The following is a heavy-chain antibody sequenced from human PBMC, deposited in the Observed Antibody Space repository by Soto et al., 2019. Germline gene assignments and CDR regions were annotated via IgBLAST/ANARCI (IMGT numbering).Heavy chain of an antibody. J-gene: IGHJ4*02. CDR1: GNTFNNYT. V-gene: IGHV1-69*02. Sequence: QVQLVQSGADVKKPGSSVKVSCKASGNTFNNYTINWVRQAPGQGLEWMGRIIPVLGIANYAQNFQGRFTITEDKSTSKAYMELNSLRSEDTAIYYCASADYYGSGNFPSYFDYWGQGTLVTVSS. CDR3: ASADYYGSGNFPSYFDY. CDR2: IIPVLGIA. D-gene: IGHD3-10*01.